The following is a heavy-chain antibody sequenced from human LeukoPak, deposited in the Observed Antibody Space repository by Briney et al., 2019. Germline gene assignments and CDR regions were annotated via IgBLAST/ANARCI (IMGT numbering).Heavy chain of an antibody. J-gene: IGHJ3*02. CDR3: AREALQTGDRAFDI. V-gene: IGHV1-2*02. CDR1: GYTFTSYG. CDR2: INPNSGGT. D-gene: IGHD7-27*01. Sequence: ASVKVSCKASGYTFTSYGISWVRQAPGQGLEWMGWINPNSGGTNYAQKFQGRVTMTRDTSISTAYMELSRLRSDDTAVYYCAREALQTGDRAFDIWGQGTMVTVSS.